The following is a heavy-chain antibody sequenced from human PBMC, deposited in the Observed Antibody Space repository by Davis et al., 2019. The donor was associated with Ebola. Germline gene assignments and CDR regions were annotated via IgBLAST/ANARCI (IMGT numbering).Heavy chain of an antibody. V-gene: IGHV1-8*03. D-gene: IGHD3-9*01. CDR1: GYTFTSYD. J-gene: IGHJ6*02. Sequence: ASVTVSCKASGYTFTSYDFNWVRQATAQGLEWMGWMNPNSGNTGYAQKFQGRVTITRNTSISTAYMELSSLRSEDTAVYYCARVRYFDWVSVVARGYYGMDVWGQGTTVTVSS. CDR2: MNPNSGNT. CDR3: ARVRYFDWVSVVARGYYGMDV.